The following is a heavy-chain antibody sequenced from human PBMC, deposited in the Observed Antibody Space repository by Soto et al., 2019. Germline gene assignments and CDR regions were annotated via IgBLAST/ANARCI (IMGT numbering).Heavy chain of an antibody. Sequence: QVQLVQAGTEVKKPGASVKVSCQASGYSISAYYIHWVRQAPGQGLEWMGWIDPKNGGTVSAQKFQGSLTMTRDTSISTVYMVPSWLTSADTALYYCGRDDYGIFPYWGQGSLVTVSS. CDR1: GYSISAYY. CDR3: GRDDYGIFPY. J-gene: IGHJ4*02. CDR2: IDPKNGGT. D-gene: IGHD3-10*01. V-gene: IGHV1-2*02.